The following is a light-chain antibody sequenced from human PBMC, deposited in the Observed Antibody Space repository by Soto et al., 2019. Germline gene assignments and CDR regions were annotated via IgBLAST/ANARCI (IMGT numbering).Light chain of an antibody. CDR3: QQYGCSSWT. J-gene: IGKJ1*01. CDR2: GAS. V-gene: IGKV3-20*01. CDR1: QRVRSSY. Sequence: EIVVTQSPGTLSLPPGERATLSCRASQRVRSSYLARYQQKFEQAPSLLIYGASSRATGIPDRFSGSGYGKAFTYTSSRLEPEDFAVYYCQQYGCSSWTLGQGTKVEIK.